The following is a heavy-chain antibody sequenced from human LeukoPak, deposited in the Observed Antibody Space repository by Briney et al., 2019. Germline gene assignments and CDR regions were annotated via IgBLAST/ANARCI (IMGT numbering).Heavy chain of an antibody. CDR2: ISSSSSTI. CDR1: GFTFSSYS. CDR3: ARASYYGSGSYFFDY. D-gene: IGHD3-10*01. J-gene: IGHJ4*02. V-gene: IGHV3-48*01. Sequence: GGSLRLSCAAYGFTFSSYSMNWVRQAPGKGLEWVSYISSSSSTIYYADSVKGRFTISRDNAKNSLYLQMNSLRAEDTAVYYCARASYYGSGSYFFDYWGQGTLVTVSS.